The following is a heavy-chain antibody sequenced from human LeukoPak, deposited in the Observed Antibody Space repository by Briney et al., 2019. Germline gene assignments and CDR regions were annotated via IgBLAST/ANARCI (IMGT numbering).Heavy chain of an antibody. CDR1: GGSFSGYY. CDR3: ARVTYVDDMLYQYFDY. CDR2: INHSGTT. J-gene: IGHJ4*02. Sequence: SETLSLTCAVYGGSFSGYYWSWIRQPPGTGLEWIGRINHSGTTKYNPSLKSRVTISIDTSKNQFSLKLTSVTAADTALYYCARVTYVDDMLYQYFDYWGQGILVTVSS. D-gene: IGHD4-17*01. V-gene: IGHV4-34*01.